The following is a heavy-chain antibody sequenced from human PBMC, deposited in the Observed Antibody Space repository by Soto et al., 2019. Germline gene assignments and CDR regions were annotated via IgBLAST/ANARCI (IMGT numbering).Heavy chain of an antibody. J-gene: IGHJ5*02. D-gene: IGHD6-6*01. V-gene: IGHV4-31*03. CDR2: INYTGSA. CDR1: GGSISSGGYY. CDR3: VRFGSSSWNWFDP. Sequence: PSETLSLTCTVSGGSISSGGYYWSWIRQHQGRGREWIGYINYTGSAYYNPSLESRVTISVDTSKNQFSLKLSSVTAADTAVYYCVRFGSSSWNWFDPWGQGTLVTVSS.